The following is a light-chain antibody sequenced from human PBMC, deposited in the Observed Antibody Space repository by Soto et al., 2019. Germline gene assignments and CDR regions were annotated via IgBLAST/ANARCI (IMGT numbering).Light chain of an antibody. CDR2: LEGSGSY. Sequence: QSVLTQSSSASASLGSSVKLTCTLSSGHSSYIIAWHQQQPGKAPRYLMKLEGSGSYNKGSGVPDRFSGSSSGADRYLTISNRQSEDEADYYCETWASNPLVVFGGGTKLTVL. J-gene: IGLJ2*01. CDR1: SGHSSYI. CDR3: ETWASNPLVV. V-gene: IGLV4-60*03.